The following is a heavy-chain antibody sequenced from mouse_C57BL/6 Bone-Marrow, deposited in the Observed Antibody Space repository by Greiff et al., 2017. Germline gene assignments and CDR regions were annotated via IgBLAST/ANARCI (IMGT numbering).Heavy chain of an antibody. J-gene: IGHJ2*01. CDR3: TRGGQLRLRKSDFDY. CDR2: IDPETGGT. D-gene: IGHD3-2*02. V-gene: IGHV1-15*01. Sequence: QVQLKESGAELVRPGASVTLSCKASGYTFTDYEMHWVKQTPVHGLEWIGAIDPETGGTAYNQKFKGKAILTADKSSSTAYMELRSLTSEDSAVYYCTRGGQLRLRKSDFDYWGQGTTLTVSS. CDR1: GYTFTDYE.